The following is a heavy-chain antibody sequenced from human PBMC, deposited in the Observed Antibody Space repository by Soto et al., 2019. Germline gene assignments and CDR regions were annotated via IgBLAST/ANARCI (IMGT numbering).Heavy chain of an antibody. CDR3: ARDNSRDRGNFDY. CDR2: IYSSGST. Sequence: SETLSLTCTVSGDSMSSGESYWSWIRQPPGRGLEWIGFIYSSGSTYYNPSLKSRITISVDTSKNQFSLKLNSLTAADTAVYYCARDNSRDRGNFDYWGRGTLVTVSS. J-gene: IGHJ4*02. D-gene: IGHD3-10*01. CDR1: GDSMSSGESY. V-gene: IGHV4-30-4*01.